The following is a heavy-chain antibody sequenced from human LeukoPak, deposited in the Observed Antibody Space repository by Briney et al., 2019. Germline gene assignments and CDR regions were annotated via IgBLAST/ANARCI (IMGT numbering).Heavy chain of an antibody. CDR2: IYGSGYT. J-gene: IGHJ4*02. V-gene: IGHV4-59*01. CDR1: GGSISSYY. Sequence: PETLSLTCTVSGGSISSYYWSWIRQPPGKGLEWIGYIYGSGYTNYNPSLKSRVTMSIDTSKNHFSLKLTSVTAADTATYYCARETSLAGFASGLGFNYWGQGILVTVSS. D-gene: IGHD6-19*01. CDR3: ARETSLAGFASGLGFNY.